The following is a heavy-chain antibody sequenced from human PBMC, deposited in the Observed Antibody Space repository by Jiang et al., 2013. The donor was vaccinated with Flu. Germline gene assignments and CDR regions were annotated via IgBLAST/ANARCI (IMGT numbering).Heavy chain of an antibody. J-gene: IGHJ6*02. CDR2: ISSTSSHI. Sequence: VQLVESGGGLVKPGGSLRLSCAASGFTFSSYTMNWVRQAPGKGLEWVSSISSTSSHIYYADSVKGRFTISRDNAKNSLYLQMNSLRAEDTAIYYCAKDAFLIVVVPATMPPYGMDVWGPGTTVTVSS. D-gene: IGHD2-2*01. CDR1: GFTFSSYT. V-gene: IGHV3-21*04. CDR3: AKDAFLIVVVPATMPPYGMDV.